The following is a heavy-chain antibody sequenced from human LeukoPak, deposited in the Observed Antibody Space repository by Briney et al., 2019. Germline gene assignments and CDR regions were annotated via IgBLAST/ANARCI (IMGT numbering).Heavy chain of an antibody. V-gene: IGHV4-30-2*01. D-gene: IGHD2-15*01. CDR3: ARDLNCSGGSCYWLLNWFDP. CDR1: GDSISSGGYY. CDR2: IYHSGST. J-gene: IGHJ5*02. Sequence: PSETLSLTCTVSGDSISSGGYYWSWIRQPPGKGLEWIGYIYHSGSTYYNPSLKSRVTISVDTSKNQFSLKLSSVTAADTAVYYCARDLNCSGGSCYWLLNWFDPWGQGTLVTVSS.